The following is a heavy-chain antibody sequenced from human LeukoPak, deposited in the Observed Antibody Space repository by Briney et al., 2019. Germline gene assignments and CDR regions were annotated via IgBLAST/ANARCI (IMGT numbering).Heavy chain of an antibody. CDR1: GFTFETYT. CDR3: AKGGTAFGYYFDP. Sequence: GGSLRLSCVTAGFTFETYTMHWVRQAPGKGLEWVSLISWDGGSTNYADSVRGRFTVSRDNSRNSLFVDMKSLTTEDTALYYCAKGGTAFGYYFDPWGQGTLVTVSS. D-gene: IGHD1-7*01. CDR2: ISWDGGST. J-gene: IGHJ4*02. V-gene: IGHV3-43*01.